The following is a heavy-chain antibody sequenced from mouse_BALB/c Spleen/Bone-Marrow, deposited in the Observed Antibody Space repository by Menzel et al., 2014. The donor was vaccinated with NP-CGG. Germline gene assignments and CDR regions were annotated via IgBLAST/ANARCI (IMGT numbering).Heavy chain of an antibody. CDR3: ARDFDY. J-gene: IGHJ2*01. V-gene: IGHV3-8*02. CDR1: GASLPICY. CDR2: ISYSGST. Sequence: EVQLQQPGPSLVQPSPTLSLPCSVPGASLPICYCPFIRPFPGNQLAYMGYISYSGSTYYNPSLKSRISITRDTSKNQYYLQLNSVTTEDTATYYCARDFDYWGQGTTLTV.